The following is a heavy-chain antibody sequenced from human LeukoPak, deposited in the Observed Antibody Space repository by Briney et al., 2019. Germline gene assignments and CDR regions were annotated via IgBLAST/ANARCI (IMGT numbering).Heavy chain of an antibody. Sequence: GASVKVSCRASGYTFTSYGISWVRQAPGRGLVWMGWISAYNGNTNYAQKLQGRVTMTTDTSTSTAYMELRSLRSDDTAVYYCARASPLNYDFWSGYAAYNWFDPWGQGTLVTVSS. V-gene: IGHV1-18*01. CDR3: ARASPLNYDFWSGYAAYNWFDP. D-gene: IGHD3-3*01. CDR1: GYTFTSYG. J-gene: IGHJ5*02. CDR2: ISAYNGNT.